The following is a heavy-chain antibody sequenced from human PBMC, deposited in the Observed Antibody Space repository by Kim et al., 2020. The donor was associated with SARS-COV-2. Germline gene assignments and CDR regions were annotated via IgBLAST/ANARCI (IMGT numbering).Heavy chain of an antibody. CDR1: GGSFSGYY. D-gene: IGHD5-12*01. Sequence: SETLSLTCAVYGGSFSGYYWSWIRQPPGKGLEWIGEINHSGSTNYNPSLKSRVTISVDTSKNQFSLKLSSVTAADTAVYYCAVVATIRYYYYGMDVWGQGTTVTVSS. V-gene: IGHV4-34*01. CDR3: AVVATIRYYYYGMDV. J-gene: IGHJ6*02. CDR2: INHSGST.